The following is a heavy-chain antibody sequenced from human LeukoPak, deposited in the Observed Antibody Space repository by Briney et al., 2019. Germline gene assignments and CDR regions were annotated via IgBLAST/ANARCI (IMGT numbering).Heavy chain of an antibody. J-gene: IGHJ4*02. Sequence: PGGSLRLSCAASGFTFSSYAMSWVRQAPGKGLEWVSAISGSGGSTYYADSVKGRFTISRDNSKNTLYLQMNSLRAEDTAVYYCARETSDYYDSSGYYYVWGQGTLVTVSS. CDR1: GFTFSSYA. CDR2: ISGSGGST. CDR3: ARETSDYYDSSGYYYV. D-gene: IGHD3-22*01. V-gene: IGHV3-23*01.